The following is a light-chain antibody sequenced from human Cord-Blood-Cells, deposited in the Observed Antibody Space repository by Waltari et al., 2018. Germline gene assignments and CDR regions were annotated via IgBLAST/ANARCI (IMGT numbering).Light chain of an antibody. V-gene: IGLV3-1*01. CDR1: NLGGKS. Sequence: SYELTQPPSVSVSPGQPASTTRSGDNLGGKSSCWFHQKPGQSPVLVIYQDSKRPSGIPERFSGSNSGNTATLTISGTQAMDEADYYCQAWDSISWVFGGGTKLTVL. CDR2: QDS. CDR3: QAWDSISWV. J-gene: IGLJ3*02.